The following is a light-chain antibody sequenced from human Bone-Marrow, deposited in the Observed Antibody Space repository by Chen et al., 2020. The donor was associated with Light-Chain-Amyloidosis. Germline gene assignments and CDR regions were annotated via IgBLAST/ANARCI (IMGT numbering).Light chain of an antibody. CDR1: QSISSW. CDR3: QQYNSYWT. CDR2: DAS. J-gene: IGKJ1*01. V-gene: IGKV1-5*01. Sequence: DIQRTQSPSTLSASVVDRVTITCRASQSISSWLAWYQQKPGKAPKLLIYDASSLESGVPSRFSGSGSGTEFTLTISSLQPDDFATYYCQQYNSYWTFGQGTKVEIK.